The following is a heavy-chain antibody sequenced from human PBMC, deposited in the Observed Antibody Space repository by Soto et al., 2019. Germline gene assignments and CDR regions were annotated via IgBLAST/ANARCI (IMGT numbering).Heavy chain of an antibody. CDR1: GYTFTTYY. Sequence: QVQLVQSGAEVKKPGASVKVSCKASGYTFTTYYMQWVRQAPGQGLEWMGIINPSDGGATNAQKFQGRVTMTRDTSTSTVYMELSSLRSEDTAVYYCARVQFASGWRYAGDYWGQGTLVTVSS. D-gene: IGHD6-19*01. J-gene: IGHJ4*02. V-gene: IGHV1-46*01. CDR3: ARVQFASGWRYAGDY. CDR2: INPSDGGA.